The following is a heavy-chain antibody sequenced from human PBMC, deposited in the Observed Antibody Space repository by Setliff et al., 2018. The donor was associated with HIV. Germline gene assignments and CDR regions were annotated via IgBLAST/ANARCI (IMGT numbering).Heavy chain of an antibody. D-gene: IGHD3-3*01. CDR2: VYHSGTT. CDR1: GYSISTAYY. CDR3: MRGRSITIFGVAYFDF. Sequence: TLSLTCAVSGYSISTAYYWGWIRQPPGKGLEWIGSVYHSGTTCYNPSLKSRVTISVDMSNNQFSLKVTSVTAADTAVYYCMRGRSITIFGVAYFDFWGQGTQVTVS. V-gene: IGHV4-38-2*01. J-gene: IGHJ4*02.